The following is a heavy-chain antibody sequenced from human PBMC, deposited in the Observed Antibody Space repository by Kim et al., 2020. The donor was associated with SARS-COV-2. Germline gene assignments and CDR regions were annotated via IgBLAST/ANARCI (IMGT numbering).Heavy chain of an antibody. CDR3: ARSPSEARRLADYVILTGCYSSCCMDV. CDR1: GFTFSDYY. CDR2: ISSSSSYT. Sequence: GGSLRLSCAASGFTFSDYYMSWIRQAPGKGLEWVSYISSSSSYTNYADSVKGRFTISRDNAKNTLYLQMNSLRAEDTAVYYCARSPSEARRLADYVILTGCYSSCCMDVWGQGATVTVSS. V-gene: IGHV3-11*06. J-gene: IGHJ6*02. D-gene: IGHD3-9*01.